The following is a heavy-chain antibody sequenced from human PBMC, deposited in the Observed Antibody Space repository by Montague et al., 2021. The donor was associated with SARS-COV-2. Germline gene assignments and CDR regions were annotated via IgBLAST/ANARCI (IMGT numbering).Heavy chain of an antibody. V-gene: IGHV3-20*01. CDR3: SRGGGMIRGVVDF. CDR2: ISGSGDRT. Sequence: SLRLSCAASGFTFATYAMNWVRQAPGKGLEWVSGISGSGDRTAYGDSVKGRFTISRDNAKNSLYLQMNSLRVEDTAFYHCSRGGGMIRGVVDFWGQGILVSVSS. CDR1: GFTFATYA. J-gene: IGHJ4*02. D-gene: IGHD3-10*01.